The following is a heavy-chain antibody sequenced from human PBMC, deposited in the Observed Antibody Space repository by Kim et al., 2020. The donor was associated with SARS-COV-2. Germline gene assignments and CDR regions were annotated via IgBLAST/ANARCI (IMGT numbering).Heavy chain of an antibody. CDR2: ISYDGSNK. CDR3: AKDSDFWSGSPMGNGMDV. D-gene: IGHD3-3*01. J-gene: IGHJ6*02. V-gene: IGHV3-30*18. CDR1: GFTFSSYG. Sequence: GGSLRLSCAASGFTFSSYGMHWVRQAPGKGLEWVAVISYDGSNKYYADSVKGRFTISRDNSKNTLYLQMNSLRAEDTAVYYCAKDSDFWSGSPMGNGMDVWGQGTTVTVSS.